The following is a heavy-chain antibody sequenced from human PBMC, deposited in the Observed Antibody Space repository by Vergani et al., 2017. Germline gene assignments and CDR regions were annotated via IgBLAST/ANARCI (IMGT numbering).Heavy chain of an antibody. Sequence: VQLVQSGAEVKKPGATVKISCKVSGYTFTDYYMHWVQQAPGKGLEWMGWITPFNGNTNYAQKFQDRVTITRDRSMSTAYMELSSLRSEDTAMYYCALAESSTSCINSVCITPETGSWFDPWGQGTLVTVSS. V-gene: IGHV1-45*02. CDR3: ALAESSTSCINSVCITPETGSWFDP. D-gene: IGHD2-2*01. J-gene: IGHJ5*02. CDR1: GYTFTDYY. CDR2: ITPFNGNT.